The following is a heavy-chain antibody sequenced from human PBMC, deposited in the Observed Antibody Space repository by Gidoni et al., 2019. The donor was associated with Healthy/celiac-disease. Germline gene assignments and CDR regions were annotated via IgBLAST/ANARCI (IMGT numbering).Heavy chain of an antibody. J-gene: IGHJ4*02. D-gene: IGHD3-22*01. CDR1: GCTFSSYG. CDR3: ARDSSALGVDY. Sequence: QVQLVESGGGVVQPGRSLRLSCAASGCTFSSYGMHWVRQAPGKGLEWVAVIWYDGSNKYYADSVKGRFTISRDNSKNTLYLQMNSLRAEDTAVYYCARDSSALGVDYWGQGTLVTVSS. V-gene: IGHV3-33*01. CDR2: IWYDGSNK.